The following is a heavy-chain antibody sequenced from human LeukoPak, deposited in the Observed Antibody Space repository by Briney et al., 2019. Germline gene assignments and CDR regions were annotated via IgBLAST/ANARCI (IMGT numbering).Heavy chain of an antibody. CDR3: ARDTSDFWSGYTSHYYYYMDV. CDR1: GFTFSSYW. J-gene: IGHJ6*03. D-gene: IGHD3-3*01. Sequence: GGSLRLPCAGSGFTFSSYWMSWVRQASGKGLERVANIKQDGSEKYYVDSVKGRFTISRDNAKNSLYLQMNSLRAEDTAVYYCARDTSDFWSGYTSHYYYYMDVSGKGTTVTVSS. CDR2: IKQDGSEK. V-gene: IGHV3-7*01.